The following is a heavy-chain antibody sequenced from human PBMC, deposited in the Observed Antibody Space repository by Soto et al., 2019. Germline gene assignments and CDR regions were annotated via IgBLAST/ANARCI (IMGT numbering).Heavy chain of an antibody. V-gene: IGHV3-21*01. D-gene: IGHD2-15*01. CDR3: ARGLGVGSGESCYNYYYYMDF. CDR2: ISSSSSYI. CDR1: GFTFSSYS. Sequence: GVSLGLSCAASGFTFSSYSMNWVGQAPGKGLEWVSSISSSSSYIYYADSVKGRFTISRDNAKNSLYLQMNSLRAEDTAVYYCARGLGVGSGESCYNYYYYMDFWGKGTTVTVSS. J-gene: IGHJ6*03.